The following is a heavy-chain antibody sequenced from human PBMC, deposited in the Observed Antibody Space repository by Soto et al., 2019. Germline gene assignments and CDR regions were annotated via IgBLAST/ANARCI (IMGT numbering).Heavy chain of an antibody. V-gene: IGHV1-69*12. D-gene: IGHD3-16*02. CDR2: IIPIFGTA. CDR3: AREGGWDGYVWGSSRYSGRDV. CDR1: GGTFSSYA. Sequence: QVQLVQSGAEVKKPGSSVKVSCKASGGTFSSYAISWVRQAPGQGLEWMGGIIPIFGTANYAQKFQGRVTITADESRSTADMELSSLRSEDTAVYYCAREGGWDGYVWGSSRYSGRDVWGQGATVTVSS. J-gene: IGHJ6*02.